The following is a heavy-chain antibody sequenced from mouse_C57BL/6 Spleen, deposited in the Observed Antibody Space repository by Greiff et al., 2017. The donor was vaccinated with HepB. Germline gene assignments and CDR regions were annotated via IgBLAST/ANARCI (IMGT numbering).Heavy chain of an antibody. D-gene: IGHD1-1*01. V-gene: IGHV1-81*01. CDR1: GYTFTSYG. CDR2: IYPRSGNT. Sequence: QVQLKQSGAELARPGASVKLSCKASGYTFTSYGISWVKQRTGQGLEWIGEIYPRSGNTYYNEKFKGKATLTADKSSSTAYMEPRSLTSEDSAVYCCAREDYYGSSYGAMDYWGQGTSVTVSS. CDR3: AREDYYGSSYGAMDY. J-gene: IGHJ4*01.